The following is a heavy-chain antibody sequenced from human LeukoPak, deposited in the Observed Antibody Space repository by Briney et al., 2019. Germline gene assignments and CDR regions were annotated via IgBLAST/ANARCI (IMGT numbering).Heavy chain of an antibody. V-gene: IGHV3-30*14. J-gene: IGHJ5*02. CDR1: GFTFSSYA. CDR2: ISYDGSNK. Sequence: PGGSLRLSCAASGFTFSSYAMHWVRQAPGKGLEWVAVISYDGSNKYYADSVKGRFTISRDNSKNTLYLQMNSLRAEDTAVYYCASSIAAAGTGWFDPWGQGTLVTVSS. CDR3: ASSIAAAGTGWFDP. D-gene: IGHD6-13*01.